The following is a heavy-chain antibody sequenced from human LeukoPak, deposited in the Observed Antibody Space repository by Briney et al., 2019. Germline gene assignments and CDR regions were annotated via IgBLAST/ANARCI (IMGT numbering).Heavy chain of an antibody. CDR3: ARQNSGGYYYYMDV. D-gene: IGHD2/OR15-2a*01. J-gene: IGHJ6*03. CDR1: GFSLSTSGMC. CDR2: IDWDDDK. V-gene: IGHV2-70*11. Sequence: SGHALVKPTQTLTLTCTFSGFSLSTSGMCVSWIRQPPGKALEWLARIDWDDDKYYSTSLKTRLTISKDTSKDQVVLTMTNMDPVDTATYYCARQNSGGYYYYMDVWGKGTTVTVSS.